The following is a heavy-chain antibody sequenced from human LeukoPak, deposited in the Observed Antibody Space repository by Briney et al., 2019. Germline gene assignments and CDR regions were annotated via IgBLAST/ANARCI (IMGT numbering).Heavy chain of an antibody. CDR3: ARHGYYGLARADAFDI. CDR2: INHSGST. J-gene: IGHJ3*02. CDR1: GGSFSGYY. Sequence: PSETLSLTCAVYGGSFSGYYWSWIRQPPGKGLEWIGEINHSGSTNYNPSLKSRVTISVDTSKNQFSLKLSSVTAADTAVYYCARHGYYGLARADAFDIWGQGTMVTVSS. D-gene: IGHD3-10*01. V-gene: IGHV4-34*01.